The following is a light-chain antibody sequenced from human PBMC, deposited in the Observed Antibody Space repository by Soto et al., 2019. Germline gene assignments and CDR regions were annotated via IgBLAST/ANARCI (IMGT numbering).Light chain of an antibody. V-gene: IGKV3-15*01. CDR2: GAS. CDR3: QQYDDRAPYT. Sequence: EIVMTQSPATLSVSPGERATLSCRASQSVSSNLAWYQQKPGQAPRLLIYGASTRATGIPARFSGSGSGTEFTLTISSLQSEDFAVYYCQQYDDRAPYTFGQGTKVDIK. J-gene: IGKJ2*01. CDR1: QSVSSN.